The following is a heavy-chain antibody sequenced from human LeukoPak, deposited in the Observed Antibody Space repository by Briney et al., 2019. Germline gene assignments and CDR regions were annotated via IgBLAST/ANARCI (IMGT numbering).Heavy chain of an antibody. D-gene: IGHD6-13*01. V-gene: IGHV4-38-2*02. CDR3: AREVQPPQYSSTHLDY. CDR1: GYSISSGYY. Sequence: SETLSLTCTVSGYSISSGYYWGWIRQPPGKGLEWIGSIYYSGSTYYNPSLKSRVTISVDTSKNQFSLKLSSVTAADTAVYYCAREVQPPQYSSTHLDYWGQGTLVTVSS. CDR2: IYYSGST. J-gene: IGHJ4*02.